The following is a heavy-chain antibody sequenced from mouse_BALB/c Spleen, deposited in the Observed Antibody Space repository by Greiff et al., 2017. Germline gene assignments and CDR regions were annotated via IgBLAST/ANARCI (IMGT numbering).Heavy chain of an antibody. J-gene: IGHJ3*01. V-gene: IGHV5-4*02. Sequence: EVQGVESGGGLVKPGGSPKLSCAASGFTFSDYYMYWVRPTPEKRLEWVATISDGGSYTYYPDSVTGRFTISRDNAKNNLYLQMSSLKSEDTAMYYCARDRYYGYDWFAYWGQGTLVTVSA. D-gene: IGHD2-2*01. CDR3: ARDRYYGYDWFAY. CDR2: ISDGGSYT. CDR1: GFTFSDYY.